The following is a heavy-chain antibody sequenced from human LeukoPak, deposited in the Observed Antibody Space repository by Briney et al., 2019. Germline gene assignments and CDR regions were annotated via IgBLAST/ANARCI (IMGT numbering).Heavy chain of an antibody. V-gene: IGHV4-59*01. J-gene: IGHJ4*02. CDR2: IDYSGNT. Sequence: VKPSETLSLTCTVSGVSISSYYWTWIRQPPGKGLEGIGHIDYSGNTKYNPSLKSRVPISVDTSKHQFSLKLSSVTAADTAVFFCARWYYDSSGYRYFDYWGQGTLVTVSS. CDR3: ARWYYDSSGYRYFDY. CDR1: GVSISSYY. D-gene: IGHD3-22*01.